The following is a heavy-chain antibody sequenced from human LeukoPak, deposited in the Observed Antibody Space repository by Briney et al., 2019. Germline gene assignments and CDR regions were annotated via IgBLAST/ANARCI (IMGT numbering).Heavy chain of an antibody. CDR2: IYYSGST. CDR3: ARIAAAGPGVDYYYGMDV. D-gene: IGHD6-13*01. CDR1: GGSISSSGYY. V-gene: IGHV4-39*01. Sequence: SETLSLTCTVSGGSISSSGYYWGWIRQPPVKGLEWIGSIYYSGSTYYNPSLKSRVTISVDTSKNQFSLKLSSVTAADTAVYYCARIAAAGPGVDYYYGMDVWGQGTTVTVSS. J-gene: IGHJ6*02.